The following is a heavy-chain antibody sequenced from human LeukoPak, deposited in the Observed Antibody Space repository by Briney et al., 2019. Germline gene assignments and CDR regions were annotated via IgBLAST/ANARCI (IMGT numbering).Heavy chain of an antibody. D-gene: IGHD1-26*01. J-gene: IGHJ4*02. V-gene: IGHV3-30*18. CDR2: ISYDGSNK. Sequence: GSLRLSCAASGFTFSSYGMHWVRQAPGKGLEWVAVISYDGSNKYYADSVKGRFTISRDNSKNTLYLQMNSLRAEDTAVYYCAKDGWEATYYFDYWGQGTLVTVSS. CDR3: AKDGWEATYYFDY. CDR1: GFTFSSYG.